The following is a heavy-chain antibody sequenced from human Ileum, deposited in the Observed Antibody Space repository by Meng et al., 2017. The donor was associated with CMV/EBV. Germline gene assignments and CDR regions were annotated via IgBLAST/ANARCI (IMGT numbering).Heavy chain of an antibody. D-gene: IGHD4/OR15-4a*01. Sequence: QVQVADPGLVTPSQTMSLTCTVCGGAITSGGYFWTWIRQAAGKGLEWIGRIYSSGSTEYNPSLESRVTISVDTSKNQFSLNLSSVTAADTAVYFCARDGANSHYYFDYWGQGTLVTVSS. CDR3: ARDGANSHYYFDY. CDR1: GGAITSGGYF. J-gene: IGHJ4*02. V-gene: IGHV4-61*02. CDR2: IYSSGST.